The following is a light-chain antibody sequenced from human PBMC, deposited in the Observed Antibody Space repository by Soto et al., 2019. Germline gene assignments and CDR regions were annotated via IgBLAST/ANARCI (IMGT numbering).Light chain of an antibody. CDR3: QQYNNWPLT. CDR1: ESVCSN. J-gene: IGKJ4*01. Sequence: EIVMTQSPATLSVSPGERATVSCRASESVCSNLAWYQQKPGQAPGLLIYGVSTRATGIPARFSGSGSGTDFTLTISSLQSEDSAVYYCQQYNNWPLTFGGGTKVDIK. V-gene: IGKV3-15*01. CDR2: GVS.